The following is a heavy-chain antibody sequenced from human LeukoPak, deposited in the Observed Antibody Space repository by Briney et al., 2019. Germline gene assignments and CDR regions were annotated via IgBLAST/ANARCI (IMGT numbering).Heavy chain of an antibody. CDR1: GCTFSSYA. CDR2: ISSSSSTI. CDR3: ARETNKVGANHQFDY. D-gene: IGHD1-26*01. Sequence: PGRSLRLSCAASGCTFSSYAMHWVRQAPGKGLEWVSYISSSSSTIYYADSVKGRFTISRDNAKNSLYLQMNSLRAEDTAVYYCARETNKVGANHQFDYWGQGTLVTVSS. V-gene: IGHV3-48*01. J-gene: IGHJ4*02.